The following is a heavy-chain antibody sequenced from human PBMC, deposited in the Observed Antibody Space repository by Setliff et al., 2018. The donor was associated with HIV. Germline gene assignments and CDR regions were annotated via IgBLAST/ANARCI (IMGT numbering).Heavy chain of an antibody. Sequence: ASVKVSCKASGYTFTSYAMHWVRQAPGQRLEWMGWINAGNGKTKYSQEFQRRVTSNRDTSAGTACMELCSLRSEDMAVYYGARGSGGSLTELGDYWGQGTLGTV. CDR3: ARGSGGSLTELGDY. CDR2: INAGNGKT. V-gene: IGHV1-3*03. D-gene: IGHD2-15*01. CDR1: GYTFTSYA. J-gene: IGHJ4*02.